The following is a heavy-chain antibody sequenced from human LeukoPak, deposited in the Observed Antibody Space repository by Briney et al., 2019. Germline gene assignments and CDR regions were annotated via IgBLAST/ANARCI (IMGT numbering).Heavy chain of an antibody. CDR2: INPNSGGT. J-gene: IGHJ4*02. CDR1: GYTFTVYY. Sequence: ASVKVSRKASGYTFTVYYMHWVRQAPGQGLEWMGWINPNSGGTNYAQKFQGRVTMTRDTYISTAYMELSRLRSDDSAVYYCVRVGSSWYDLEYWGKGTLVTV. V-gene: IGHV1-2*02. D-gene: IGHD6-13*01. CDR3: VRVGSSWYDLEY.